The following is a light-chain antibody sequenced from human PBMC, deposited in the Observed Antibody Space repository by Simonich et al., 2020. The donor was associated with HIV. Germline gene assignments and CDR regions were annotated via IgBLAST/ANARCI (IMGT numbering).Light chain of an antibody. CDR1: SGSIARNY. Sequence: NFMLTQPHSVSESPGKTVTISCTRSSGSIARNYVQWYQQRPGSSPTTVIYEDNQRPSGVPARFSGSIDSSSNSASLTISGLKTEDEADYYCQSYDSSNWVFGGGTKLTVL. V-gene: IGLV6-57*01. J-gene: IGLJ3*02. CDR2: EDN. CDR3: QSYDSSNWV.